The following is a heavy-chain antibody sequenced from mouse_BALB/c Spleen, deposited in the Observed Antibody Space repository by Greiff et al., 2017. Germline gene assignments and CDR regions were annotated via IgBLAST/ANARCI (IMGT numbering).Heavy chain of an antibody. Sequence: EVQGVESGGGLVQPGGSRKLSCAASGFTFSSFGMHWVRQAPEKGLEWVAYISSGSSTIYYADTVKGRFTISRDNPKNTLFLQMTSLRSEDTAMYYCARGANYYGSSWYYFDYWGQGTTLTVAS. CDR3: ARGANYYGSSWYYFDY. V-gene: IGHV5-17*02. D-gene: IGHD1-1*01. CDR2: ISSGSSTI. J-gene: IGHJ2*01. CDR1: GFTFSSFG.